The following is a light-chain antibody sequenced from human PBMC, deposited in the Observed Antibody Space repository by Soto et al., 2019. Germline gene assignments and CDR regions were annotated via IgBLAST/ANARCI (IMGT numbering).Light chain of an antibody. CDR1: QSVSSSY. CDR3: HQYNSWPPGT. V-gene: IGKV3D-15*01. J-gene: IGKJ2*01. Sequence: PGERVTLSCRASQSVSSSYLTWYQQKPGQAPRLLIYGASTRATSIPARFSGSGSGTEFTLTISSLQSEDFALYYCHQYNSWPPGTFGQGTKVDI. CDR2: GAS.